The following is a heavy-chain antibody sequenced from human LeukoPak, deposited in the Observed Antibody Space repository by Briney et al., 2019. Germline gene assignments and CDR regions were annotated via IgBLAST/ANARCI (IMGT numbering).Heavy chain of an antibody. CDR2: IYYSGST. D-gene: IGHD6-19*01. Sequence: PSETLSLTCTVSGGSMSPYHWGWIRQPPGKGLEWTGYIYYSGSTNYNPSLKSRVTISVDASKNQFSLKLSSVTAADTAIYYCARAVSGRFDYWGQGTLVTVSS. V-gene: IGHV4-59*12. CDR3: ARAVSGRFDY. CDR1: GGSMSPYH. J-gene: IGHJ4*02.